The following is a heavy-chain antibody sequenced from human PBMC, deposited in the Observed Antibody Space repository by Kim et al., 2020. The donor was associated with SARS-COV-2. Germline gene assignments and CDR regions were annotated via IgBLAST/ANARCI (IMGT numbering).Heavy chain of an antibody. J-gene: IGHJ1*01. Sequence: GGSLRLSCAASGFTFSSYGMHWVRQAPGMGLEWVAVIWYAGSNKYYADSVKGRFTISSDNSKNTLDLQMNCLRAEDTAVYYCASGAASCSYFQHWGQGTLVTVSS. V-gene: IGHV3-33*01. CDR2: IWYAGSNK. CDR3: ASGAASCSYFQH. CDR1: GFTFSSYG. D-gene: IGHD2-21*01.